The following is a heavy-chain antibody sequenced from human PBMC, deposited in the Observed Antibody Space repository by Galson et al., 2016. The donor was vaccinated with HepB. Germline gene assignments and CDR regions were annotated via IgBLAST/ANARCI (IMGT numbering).Heavy chain of an antibody. Sequence: QSGAEVKKPGESLRISCKGSAYSFTSYWIGWVRQMPGKGLEWMAMIYPGDSDTRYSPSFQGQVTISADKSISTAYLQWSSLKASDTAMYYCARRGIAVAGRGGIADWGQGTLFTVAA. V-gene: IGHV5-51*01. CDR3: ARRGIAVAGRGGIAD. D-gene: IGHD6-19*01. CDR2: IYPGDSDT. J-gene: IGHJ4*02. CDR1: AYSFTSYW.